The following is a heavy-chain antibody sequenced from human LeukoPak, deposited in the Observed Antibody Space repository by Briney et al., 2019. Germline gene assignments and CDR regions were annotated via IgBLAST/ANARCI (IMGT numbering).Heavy chain of an antibody. CDR2: ISGSGGST. Sequence: GGSLRLSCAASGFTFSSYDIHWVRQAPGKGLEWVSGISGSGGSTYYADSVKGRFTISRDISKNTVYLQMNSLRAEDTAVYYCAKAPSFMPYDSSGYFDYWGQGTLVTVSS. CDR3: AKAPSFMPYDSSGYFDY. V-gene: IGHV3-23*01. D-gene: IGHD3-22*01. CDR1: GFTFSSYD. J-gene: IGHJ4*02.